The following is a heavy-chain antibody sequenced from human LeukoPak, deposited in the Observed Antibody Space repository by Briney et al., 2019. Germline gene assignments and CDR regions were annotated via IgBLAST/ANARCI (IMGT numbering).Heavy chain of an antibody. J-gene: IGHJ5*02. Sequence: SETLSLTCTVTGGSISSYYWSWIRQPPGKGLEWIGHIYGSGSTNYNPSLKSRVTLSVDTSKNQFSLKLSSVTTADTAVYYCAREGTSGAHLNWFDPWGQGTLVTVSS. V-gene: IGHV4-59*01. CDR2: IYGSGST. D-gene: IGHD2-2*01. CDR3: AREGTSGAHLNWFDP. CDR1: GGSISSYY.